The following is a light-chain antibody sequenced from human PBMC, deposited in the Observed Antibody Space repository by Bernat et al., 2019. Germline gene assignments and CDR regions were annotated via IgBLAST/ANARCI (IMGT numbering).Light chain of an antibody. V-gene: IGKV1-5*03. J-gene: IGKJ2*01. CDR2: KAS. CDR3: QQYSSYSRT. Sequence: DIQMTQSPSTLSASVGDSVTITCRASQSVSSWLAWYQQKPGKAPKLLIYKASSLESGVPSRFSGSGSGTEFTLTISSLQPDDFATYYCQQYSSYSRTFGQGTKLEIK. CDR1: QSVSSW.